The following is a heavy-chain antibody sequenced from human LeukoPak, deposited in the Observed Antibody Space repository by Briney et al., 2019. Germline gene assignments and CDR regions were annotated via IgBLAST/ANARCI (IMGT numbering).Heavy chain of an antibody. Sequence: PGGSLRLSCAASGFTFSSYGMHRVRQAPGKGLEWVAFIRYDGSNKYYADSVKGRFTISRDNSKNTLYLQMNSLRAEDTAVYYCAKEDSSSWSIHYWGQGTLVTVSS. CDR2: IRYDGSNK. CDR3: AKEDSSSWSIHY. CDR1: GFTFSSYG. J-gene: IGHJ4*02. D-gene: IGHD6-13*01. V-gene: IGHV3-30*02.